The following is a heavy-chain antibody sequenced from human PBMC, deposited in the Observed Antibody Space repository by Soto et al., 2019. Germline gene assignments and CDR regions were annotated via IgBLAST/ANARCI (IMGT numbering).Heavy chain of an antibody. V-gene: IGHV4-30-4*01. D-gene: IGHD3-22*01. CDR2: IYYSGST. CDR1: GGSISSGDYY. J-gene: IGHJ4*02. CDR3: ARGPYDSSGYYLDY. Sequence: SETLSLTCTVSGGSISSGDYYWSWIRQPPGKGLEWIGYIYYSGSTYYNPSLKSRVTISVDTSKNQFSLKLSSVTAADTAVYHCARGPYDSSGYYLDYWGQGTLVTVSS.